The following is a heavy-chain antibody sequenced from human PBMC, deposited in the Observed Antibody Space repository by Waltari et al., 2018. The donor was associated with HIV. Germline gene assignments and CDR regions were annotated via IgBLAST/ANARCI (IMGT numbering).Heavy chain of an antibody. CDR2: INSDGSST. D-gene: IGHD3-10*01. V-gene: IGHV3-74*01. CDR3: ARAYYDSGSNWFDR. J-gene: IGHJ5*02. Sequence: QLVESGGGLVQPGGSLRLSCAASTFTFTSYWMHWVRQAPGKGLVCVSRINSDGSSTSYADSVKGRFTISRDNAKNTLYLQMNSLKVEDTAVYYCARAYYDSGSNWFDRWGQGTLVTVSS. CDR1: TFTFTSYW.